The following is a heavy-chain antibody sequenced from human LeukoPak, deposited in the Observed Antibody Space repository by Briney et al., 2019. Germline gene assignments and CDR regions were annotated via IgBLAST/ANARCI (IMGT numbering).Heavy chain of an antibody. Sequence: PGGSLRLSCAASGFTFSSYGMHWVRRAPGKGLEWVAVISDDDGSNIYYSDSVKGRFTISRDNSKNTLYLQMNSLRAEDTAVYYCAKVPRSRATTGFYYFDYWGQGTLVTVSS. J-gene: IGHJ4*02. V-gene: IGHV3-30*18. D-gene: IGHD1-26*01. CDR2: ISDDDGSNI. CDR1: GFTFSSYG. CDR3: AKVPRSRATTGFYYFDY.